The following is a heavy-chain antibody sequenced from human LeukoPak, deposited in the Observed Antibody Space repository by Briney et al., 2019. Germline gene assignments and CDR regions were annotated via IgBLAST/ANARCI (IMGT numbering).Heavy chain of an antibody. Sequence: PGGSLRLSCAASGFTFSSYAMSWVRQAPGKGLEWVSAISGSGGSTYYADSVKGRFTISRDNSKNTLYLQMNSLRAEDTAVYYCARQYYYDSSGYYSKVDAFDIWGQGTMVTVSS. V-gene: IGHV3-23*01. D-gene: IGHD3-22*01. CDR1: GFTFSSYA. J-gene: IGHJ3*02. CDR3: ARQYYYDSSGYYSKVDAFDI. CDR2: ISGSGGST.